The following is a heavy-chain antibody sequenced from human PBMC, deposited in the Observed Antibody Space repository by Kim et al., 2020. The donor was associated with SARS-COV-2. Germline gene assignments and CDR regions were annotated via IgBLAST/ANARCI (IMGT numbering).Heavy chain of an antibody. J-gene: IGHJ5*02. V-gene: IGHV4-39*01. CDR1: GGSISSSSYY. CDR3: ARHGYGSFVAAAFGPRNWFDP. CDR2: IYYSGST. Sequence: SETLSLTCTVSGGSISSSSYYWGWIRQPPGKGLEWIGSIYYSGSTYYNPSLKSRVTISVDTSKNQFSLKLSSVTAADTAVYYCARHGYGSFVAAAFGPRNWFDPWGQGTLVTVSS. D-gene: IGHD6-13*01.